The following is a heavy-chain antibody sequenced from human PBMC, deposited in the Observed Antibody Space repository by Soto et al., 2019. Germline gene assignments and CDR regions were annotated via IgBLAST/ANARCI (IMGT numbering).Heavy chain of an antibody. J-gene: IGHJ6*02. Sequence: QVQLVEFGGGVVQPGRSLRLSCAASRFTFSNYAMHWVRQAPGKGLQWVALISFDGRTKYYADSVKGRFTISRDNSKNTLYLQMNSLRAEDTAVYYCARCPGFCSTTRCYGSEVGMDGWGPRTRVTASS. D-gene: IGHD2-2*01. CDR2: ISFDGRTK. CDR3: ARCPGFCSTTRCYGSEVGMDG. V-gene: IGHV3-30-3*01. CDR1: RFTFSNYA.